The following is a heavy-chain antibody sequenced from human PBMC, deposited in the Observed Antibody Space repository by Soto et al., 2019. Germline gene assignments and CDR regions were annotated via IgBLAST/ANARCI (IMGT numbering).Heavy chain of an antibody. CDR2: ISGSGGST. Sequence: EVQLLESGGGLVQPGGSLRLSCAASGFTFSSYAMSWVRQAPGKGLEWVSAISGSGGSTYYADSVKGRFTISRDNSKNTLSLQMNSLRAEDTAGYYCAKGLGQPLVPYYFDYWGQGILVTVSS. V-gene: IGHV3-23*01. CDR1: GFTFSSYA. CDR3: AKGLGQPLVPYYFDY. J-gene: IGHJ4*02. D-gene: IGHD6-13*01.